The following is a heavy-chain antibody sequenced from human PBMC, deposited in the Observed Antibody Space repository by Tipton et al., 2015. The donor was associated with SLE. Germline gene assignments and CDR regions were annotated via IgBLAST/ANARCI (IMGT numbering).Heavy chain of an antibody. CDR2: ISGDGSST. CDR1: GFTFSGYW. V-gene: IGHV3-74*01. D-gene: IGHD3-10*01. J-gene: IGHJ6*04. CDR3: ARGNKAYKYGFDNYNRYMGV. Sequence: SLRLSCAASGFTFSGYWMHWVRQAPEKGLGWVSRISGDGSSTNYADYVKGRFTISRDNAKDIVFLQMDSLRAEDTAVYFCARGNKAYKYGFDNYNRYMGVWGKGTAVTVSS.